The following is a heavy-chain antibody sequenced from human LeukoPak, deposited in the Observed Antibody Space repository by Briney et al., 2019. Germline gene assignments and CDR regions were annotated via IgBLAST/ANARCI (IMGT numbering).Heavy chain of an antibody. CDR2: INPNSGGT. CDR1: GYTFTSYA. J-gene: IGHJ3*02. Sequence: ASVKVSCKASGYTFTSYAMHWVRQAPGQRLEWMGWINPNSGGTNYAQKFQGWVTMTRDTSISTAYMELSRLRSDDTAVYYCAREDEHRDAFDIWGQGTMVTVSP. CDR3: AREDEHRDAFDI. V-gene: IGHV1-2*04.